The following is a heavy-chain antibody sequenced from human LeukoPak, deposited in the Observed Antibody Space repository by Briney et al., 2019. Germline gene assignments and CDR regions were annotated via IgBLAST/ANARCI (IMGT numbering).Heavy chain of an antibody. V-gene: IGHV1-69*01. CDR1: GGTFSSYA. CDR2: IIPIFCTA. J-gene: IGHJ4*02. CDR3: ARDRIAVAGNSDFDY. D-gene: IGHD6-19*01. Sequence: SVKVSCKASGGTFSSYAISWVRQAPAQGLEWMGGIIPIFCTANYAQKFQGRVTITADESTSTAYMELSSLRSEDTAVYYCARDRIAVAGNSDFDYWGQGTLVTVSS.